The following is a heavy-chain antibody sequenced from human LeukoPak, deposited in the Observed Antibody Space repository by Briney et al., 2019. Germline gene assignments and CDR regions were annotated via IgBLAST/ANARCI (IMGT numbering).Heavy chain of an antibody. Sequence: SVKVSCKASGGTFSSYAISWVRQAPGQGLEWMGGIIPIFGTANYAQKFQGRVTITTDESTSTAYMELSSLRSEDTAVYYCARVRAYSSSWYAGYNWFDPWGQGTLVTVFS. CDR2: IIPIFGTA. CDR3: ARVRAYSSSWYAGYNWFDP. V-gene: IGHV1-69*05. CDR1: GGTFSSYA. D-gene: IGHD6-13*01. J-gene: IGHJ5*02.